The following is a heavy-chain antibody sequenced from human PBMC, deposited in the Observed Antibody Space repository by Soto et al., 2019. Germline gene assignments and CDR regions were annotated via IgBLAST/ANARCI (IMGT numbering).Heavy chain of an antibody. D-gene: IGHD3-3*01. J-gene: IGHJ4*02. Sequence: PGGSLRLSCAASGFTFSNYGMHWVRQAPGKGLEWVAVISYDGSNKYYADSVKGRFTISRDNSKNTLYLQMNSLRAEDTAVYYCARDKGDLRFLERSYYLAYWGQGTPVTVSS. CDR3: ARDKGDLRFLERSYYLAY. V-gene: IGHV3-30*03. CDR2: ISYDGSNK. CDR1: GFTFSNYG.